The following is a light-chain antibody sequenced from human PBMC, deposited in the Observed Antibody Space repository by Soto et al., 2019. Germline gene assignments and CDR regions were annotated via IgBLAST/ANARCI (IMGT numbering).Light chain of an antibody. J-gene: IGKJ1*01. V-gene: IGKV1-5*03. CDR1: QTMSSW. Sequence: DIPMTPSPSSLSPSVGGRVPITCLASQTMSSWLAWYQQKPGKAPKLLIYKASTLKSGVPSRFSGSGSETEFTLTISSLQPDDFATYYCQHYNSYSEAFGQGTKVDIK. CDR2: KAS. CDR3: QHYNSYSEA.